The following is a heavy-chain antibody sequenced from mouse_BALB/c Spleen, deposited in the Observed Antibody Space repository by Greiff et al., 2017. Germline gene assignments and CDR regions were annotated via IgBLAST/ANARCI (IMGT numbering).Heavy chain of an antibody. V-gene: IGHV5-6-5*01. CDR2: ISSGGST. CDR1: GFTFCSYA. CDR3: ARYGSSYDAMDY. J-gene: IGHJ4*01. Sequence: EVKLVESGGGLVKPGGSLKLSCAASGFTFCSYAMSWVRQTPEKRLEWVASISSGGSTYYPDSVKGRFTISRDNARNILYLQMSSLRSEDTAMYYCARYGSSYDAMDYWGQGTSVTVSS. D-gene: IGHD1-1*01.